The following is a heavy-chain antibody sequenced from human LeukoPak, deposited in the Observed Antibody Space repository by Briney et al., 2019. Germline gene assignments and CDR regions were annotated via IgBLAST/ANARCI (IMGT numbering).Heavy chain of an antibody. CDR3: ARAFGGAYY. CDR2: INHSGST. V-gene: IGHV4-34*01. J-gene: IGHJ4*02. D-gene: IGHD3-10*01. Sequence: PSETLSLTXTVSGGSISSYYWSWIRQPPGKGLEWIGEINHSGSTNYNPSLKSRVTISVDTSKNQFSLKLSSVTAADTAVYYCARAFGGAYYWGQGTLVTVSS. CDR1: GGSISSYY.